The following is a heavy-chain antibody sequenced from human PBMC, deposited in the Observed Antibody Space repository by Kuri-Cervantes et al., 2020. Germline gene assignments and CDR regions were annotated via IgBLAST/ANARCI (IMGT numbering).Heavy chain of an antibody. Sequence: GSLRLSCAVSGYFISSGYYWGWIRQPPGKGLEWIGSIYRSGSTYYNPSLKSRVTISVDTSKNQFSLKLDSVTAADTAVYYCARDSSGYYYFDFWGQGTLVTVSS. J-gene: IGHJ4*02. CDR2: IYRSGST. CDR3: ARDSSGYYYFDF. V-gene: IGHV4-38-2*01. CDR1: GYFISSGYY. D-gene: IGHD3-22*01.